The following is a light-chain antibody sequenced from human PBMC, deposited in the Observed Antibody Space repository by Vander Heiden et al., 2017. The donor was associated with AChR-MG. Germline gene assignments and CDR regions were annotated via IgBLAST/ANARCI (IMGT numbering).Light chain of an antibody. V-gene: IGKV3-11*01. Sequence: EIVLTQSPGTLSSSPGERVTLPCRASQSISNYLAWYQQKPGQAPRLLIYDTSNRAIDIPARFSGSGSGTDFTLTVSRLEPEDFAVYYCQDHSRWPDLTFGGGTTVEIK. CDR2: DTS. J-gene: IGKJ4*01. CDR3: QDHSRWPDLT. CDR1: QSISNY.